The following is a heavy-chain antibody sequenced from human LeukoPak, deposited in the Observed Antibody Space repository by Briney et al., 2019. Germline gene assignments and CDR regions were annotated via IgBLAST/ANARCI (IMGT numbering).Heavy chain of an antibody. V-gene: IGHV4-61*08. CDR1: GGSISSGDYY. D-gene: IGHD3-16*01. J-gene: IGHJ5*02. Sequence: SETLSLTCTVSGGSISSGDYYWSWIRQPPGKGLEWIGYIYYSGSTNYNPSLKSRVTISVDTSKNQSSLKLSSVTAADTAVYYCALGGSRAWFDPWGQGTLVTVSS. CDR2: IYYSGST. CDR3: ALGGSRAWFDP.